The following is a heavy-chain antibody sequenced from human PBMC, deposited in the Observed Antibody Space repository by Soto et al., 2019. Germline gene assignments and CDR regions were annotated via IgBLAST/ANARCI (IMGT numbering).Heavy chain of an antibody. J-gene: IGHJ4*02. Sequence: QITLKEAGPTLVKPTETLTLTCTFSGFSFTTTRMGVGWTRQPPGKALEWLAIIYWDGESRYNPLLWSLLTLCGDTSKNSVVLKITNMAPKGTATCYCAHRDSTGTTSYFDSWGQGIPVTVAS. CDR3: AHRDSTGTTSYFDS. CDR1: GFSFTTTRMG. D-gene: IGHD1-1*01. CDR2: IYWDGES. V-gene: IGHV2-5*02.